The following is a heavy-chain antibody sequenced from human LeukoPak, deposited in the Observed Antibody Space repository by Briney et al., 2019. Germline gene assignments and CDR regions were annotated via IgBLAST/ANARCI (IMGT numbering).Heavy chain of an antibody. CDR2: ISTSGSTK. V-gene: IGHV3-48*03. CDR1: GFTFGDYA. Sequence: GGSLRLSCTASGFTFGDYAMSWVRQAPGKGLEWVSYISTSGSTKYYADSVKGRFTISRDNAKNSLYLQMNSLRAEDTAVYYCARDRDPGYNDSSGYRRVNAFDIWGQGTMVTVSS. J-gene: IGHJ3*02. CDR3: ARDRDPGYNDSSGYRRVNAFDI. D-gene: IGHD3-22*01.